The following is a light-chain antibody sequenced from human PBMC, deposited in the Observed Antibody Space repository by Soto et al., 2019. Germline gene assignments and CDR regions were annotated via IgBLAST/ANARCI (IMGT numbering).Light chain of an antibody. J-gene: IGKJ5*01. CDR2: AAS. CDR3: QQSHSTPIT. Sequence: DIQMTQSPSSLSASVGDRVTITCRTSQSISGYLSWYQQKPGEAPKLLIFAASSLEGGVPSRFSGSGSETDFTLTISSLQPEDFATYYCQQSHSTPITFCQGTRLEIK. V-gene: IGKV1-39*01. CDR1: QSISGY.